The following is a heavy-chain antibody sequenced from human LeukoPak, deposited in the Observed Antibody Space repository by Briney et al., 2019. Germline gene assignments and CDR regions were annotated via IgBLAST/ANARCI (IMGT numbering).Heavy chain of an antibody. CDR1: GGSLSSDY. Sequence: SETLSLTCTVSGGSLSSDYWSWIRQPPGPGLEWSGYIYYSGSTNYHPSLTTRATISLDTSKNQFSRKLSSVTAAATAVQSCARLQYRSSWYWFDAWGQGTLVTGSS. D-gene: IGHD6-13*01. J-gene: IGHJ5*02. CDR3: ARLQYRSSWYWFDA. V-gene: IGHV4-59*01. CDR2: IYYSGST.